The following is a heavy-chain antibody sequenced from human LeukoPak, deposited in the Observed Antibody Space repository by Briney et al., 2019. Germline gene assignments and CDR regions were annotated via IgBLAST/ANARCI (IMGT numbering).Heavy chain of an antibody. D-gene: IGHD3-22*01. CDR1: GYTFTSYY. CDR3: ASDSNDSRAPRYYGMVV. Sequence: ASVKVSCKASGYTFTSYYMHWVRQAPGQGLEWMGIINASGGSTSYAQNFQGRVTMTRDTSKSTVYMELSSLRSEDTAVYYCASDSNDSRAPRYYGMVVWGQGTTVTVSS. CDR2: INASGGST. J-gene: IGHJ6*02. V-gene: IGHV1-46*01.